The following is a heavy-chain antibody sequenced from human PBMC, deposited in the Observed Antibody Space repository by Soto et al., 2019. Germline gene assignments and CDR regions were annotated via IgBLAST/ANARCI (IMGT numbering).Heavy chain of an antibody. D-gene: IGHD7-27*01. J-gene: IGHJ4*02. CDR1: GFTFIIFA. CDR2: ISGSGGST. Sequence: LSLSCAASGFTFIIFAMSWVRQSPGKGLEWVSTISGSGGSTYYADAVKGRFTISRDNSMGTLYLQMKSLRVEDTAIYYCAKEVSLGSTVDLGYWGQGALVTVS. V-gene: IGHV3-23*01. CDR3: AKEVSLGSTVDLGY.